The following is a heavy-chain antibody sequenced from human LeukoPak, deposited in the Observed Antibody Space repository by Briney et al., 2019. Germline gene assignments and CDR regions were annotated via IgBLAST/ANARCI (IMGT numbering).Heavy chain of an antibody. CDR2: IYHSGNT. D-gene: IGHD3-16*01. CDR3: ARQTGSYGFRDY. CDR1: GYSISSAHY. Sequence: SETLSLTCTVSGYSISSAHYWGWIRQPPGMVLEWIGSIYHSGNTYYNPSLKSRVTISADTSKNQFSLKLTSVTAADTAVYYCARQTGSYGFRDYWGQGILVTVSS. V-gene: IGHV4-38-2*02. J-gene: IGHJ4*02.